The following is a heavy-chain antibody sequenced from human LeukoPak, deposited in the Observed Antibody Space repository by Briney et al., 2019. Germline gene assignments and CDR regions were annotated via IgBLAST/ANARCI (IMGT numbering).Heavy chain of an antibody. Sequence: ETLSLTCAVYGASFSDYYWSWIRQPPGKGLEWVSSISNSGGRTFYTDSVKGRFTISRDNSKITLYLQMNSLRAEDTAVYYCAKSYNGYESKPDYWGQGTLVTVSS. CDR1: GASFSDYY. CDR3: AKSYNGYESKPDY. D-gene: IGHD5-12*01. J-gene: IGHJ4*02. V-gene: IGHV3-23*01. CDR2: ISNSGGRT.